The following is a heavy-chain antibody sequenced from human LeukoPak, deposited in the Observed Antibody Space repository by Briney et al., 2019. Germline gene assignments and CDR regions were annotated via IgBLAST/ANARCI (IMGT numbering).Heavy chain of an antibody. Sequence: VASVKVSCKASGYTFTSYGISWVRQAPGQGLEWMGWISAYNGNTNYAQKLQGRVTMTTDTSTSTAYMELRSLRSDDTAVYYCARIPVNYDFWSGYYDYYYYGMDAWGQGTTVTVSS. D-gene: IGHD3-3*01. CDR3: ARIPVNYDFWSGYYDYYYYGMDA. V-gene: IGHV1-18*01. CDR2: ISAYNGNT. J-gene: IGHJ6*02. CDR1: GYTFTSYG.